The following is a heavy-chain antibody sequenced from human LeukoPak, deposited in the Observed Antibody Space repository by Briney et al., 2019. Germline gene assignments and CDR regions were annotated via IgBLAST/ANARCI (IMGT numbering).Heavy chain of an antibody. CDR2: IRSDGSNT. D-gene: IGHD3-22*01. CDR3: AKDQSITTIVGQEYYFDY. V-gene: IGHV3-30*02. Sequence: GRSLRPSCAPSGFSFSIYGMHWVRHPPGKGLEWVAFIRSDGSNTYYADSVKGRFSISRDKSKTTLYLQMNSMRAEDTAMYYCAKDQSITTIVGQEYYFDYWGQGTLVTVSS. J-gene: IGHJ4*02. CDR1: GFSFSIYG.